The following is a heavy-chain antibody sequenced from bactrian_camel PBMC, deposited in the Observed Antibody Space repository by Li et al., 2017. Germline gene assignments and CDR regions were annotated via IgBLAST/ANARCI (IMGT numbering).Heavy chain of an antibody. D-gene: IGHD3*01. J-gene: IGHJ6*01. CDR3: AAAFFGLDPTTARF. CDR2: IDSSGAA. Sequence: HVQLVESGGGLVQPGGSLRLSCAASGYTYSSYSMGWFRQTPGKEREGVAVIDSSGAARYGYSVKDRFTISKDNQNTLYLQMNSLKPEDTAMYYCAAAFFGLDPTTARFWGQGTQVTVS. V-gene: IGHV3S26*01. CDR1: GYTYSSYS.